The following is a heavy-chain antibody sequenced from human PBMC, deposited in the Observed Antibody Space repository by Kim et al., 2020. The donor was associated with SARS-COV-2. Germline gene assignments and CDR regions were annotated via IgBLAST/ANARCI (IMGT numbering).Heavy chain of an antibody. J-gene: IGHJ4*02. V-gene: IGHV3-30-3*01. CDR3: ARDRQQLGTFDY. CDR2: ISYDGSNK. D-gene: IGHD6-13*01. Sequence: GGSLRLSCAASGLTFSSYATHWVRQAPGKGLEWVAVISYDGSNKYYADSVKGRFTISRDNSKNTLYLQMNSLRAEDTAVYYCARDRQQLGTFDYWGQGTLVTVSS. CDR1: GLTFSSYA.